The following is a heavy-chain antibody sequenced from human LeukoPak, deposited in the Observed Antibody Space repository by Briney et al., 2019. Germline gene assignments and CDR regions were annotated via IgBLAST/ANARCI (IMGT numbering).Heavy chain of an antibody. CDR3: ARDGWLQLHAFDI. J-gene: IGHJ3*02. Sequence: SVKVSCKASGGTFSSYGISWVRQAPGQGLEWMGGIIPIFGRAKYAQKFQGRVTITADESTSTAYMEVNSLRSEDTAVYYCARDGWLQLHAFDIWGQGTMVTVSS. D-gene: IGHD5-24*01. CDR1: GGTFSSYG. CDR2: IIPIFGRA. V-gene: IGHV1-69*13.